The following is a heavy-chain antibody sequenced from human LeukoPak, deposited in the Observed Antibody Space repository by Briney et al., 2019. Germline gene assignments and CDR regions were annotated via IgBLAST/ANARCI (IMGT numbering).Heavy chain of an antibody. CDR2: IYYSGST. D-gene: IGHD3-9*01. CDR1: GGSISSRSYY. Sequence: PSETLSLTCTVSGGSISSRSYYCGWIRQPPGKGLEWIGSIYYSGSTYYNPSLKSRVTISVDTSKNQFSLKLSSVTAGDTAVYYCARHPGYHILTGGTIDYWGQGTLVTVSS. J-gene: IGHJ4*02. CDR3: ARHPGYHILTGGTIDY. V-gene: IGHV4-39*01.